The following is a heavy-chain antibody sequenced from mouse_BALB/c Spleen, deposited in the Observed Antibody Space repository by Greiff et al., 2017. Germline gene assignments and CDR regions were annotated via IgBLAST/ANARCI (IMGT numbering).Heavy chain of an antibody. CDR1: GFTFSSYT. J-gene: IGHJ4*01. V-gene: IGHV5-12-2*01. Sequence: EVKLVESGGGLVQPGGSLKLSCAASGFTFSSYTMSWVRQTPEKRLEWVAYISNGGGSTYYPDTVKGRFTISRDNAKNTLYLQMSSLKSEDTAMYYCARHWRYNAMDYWGQGTSVTVSS. CDR2: ISNGGGST. CDR3: ARHWRYNAMDY.